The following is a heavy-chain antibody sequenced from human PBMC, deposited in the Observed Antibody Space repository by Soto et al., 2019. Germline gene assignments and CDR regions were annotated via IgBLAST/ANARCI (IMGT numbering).Heavy chain of an antibody. J-gene: IGHJ6*02. V-gene: IGHV1-69*13. CDR3: ARIPSPLPAV. CDR1: GGTLSSHA. CDR2: VIPIFGTA. Sequence: GSPVKSFPKDSGGTLSSHAIKWVRQAPGQGVEWMGGVIPIFGTANYAQKFQGRVTITEDESKSTAYMELSSMRSEDKAVYYCARIPSPLPAVWG. D-gene: IGHD2-2*01.